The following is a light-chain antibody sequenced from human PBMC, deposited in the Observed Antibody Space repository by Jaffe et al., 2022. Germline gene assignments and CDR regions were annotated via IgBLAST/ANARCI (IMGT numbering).Light chain of an antibody. V-gene: IGKV3-20*01. Sequence: EIVLTQSPGTLSLSPGERATLSCRASQNISGNYLAWYQHKRGQAPTLLISDASTRATGIPDRFTGSGSGTDFTLSISRLEPEDFALYYCQQYGDLPWTFGQGTKVDIK. CDR1: QNISGNY. J-gene: IGKJ1*01. CDR3: QQYGDLPWT. CDR2: DAS.